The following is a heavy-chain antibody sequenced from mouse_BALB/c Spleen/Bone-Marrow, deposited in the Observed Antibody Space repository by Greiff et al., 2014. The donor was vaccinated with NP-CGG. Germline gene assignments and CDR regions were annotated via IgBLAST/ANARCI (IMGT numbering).Heavy chain of an antibody. CDR2: ISYSGFT. V-gene: IGHV3-2*02. D-gene: IGHD2-14*01. CDR1: GYSITSDYA. Sequence: EVKLQESGPGLVKPSQSLSLTCTVTGYSITSDYAWNWIRQFPGNKLEWMGYISYSGFTSYNPSLKSRISITRDTSKNQFFLQLNSVTTEDTATYYCSRDYRYDTWFSYWGQGTLVTVSA. CDR3: SRDYRYDTWFSY. J-gene: IGHJ3*01.